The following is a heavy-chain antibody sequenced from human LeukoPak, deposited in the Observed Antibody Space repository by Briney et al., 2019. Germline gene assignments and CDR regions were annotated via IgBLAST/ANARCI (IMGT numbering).Heavy chain of an antibody. J-gene: IGHJ3*02. CDR2: IYWNGDGI. Sequence: PGGSLRLSCVGSGVILRDHAMHWVRQAPGKGLEWVSGIYWNGDGIDYADSVKGRFTISRDNAKNSLYLQMNSLRAEDTAVYYCARSPGYSSRNEAFDIWGQGTMVTVSS. V-gene: IGHV3-9*01. CDR3: ARSPGYSSRNEAFDI. CDR1: GVILRDHA. D-gene: IGHD6-13*01.